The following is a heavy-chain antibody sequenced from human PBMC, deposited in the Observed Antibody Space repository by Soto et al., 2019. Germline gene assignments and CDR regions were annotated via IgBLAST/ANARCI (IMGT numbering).Heavy chain of an antibody. V-gene: IGHV5-51*01. CDR2: IYPGDSDT. CDR1: GYSFTSYW. J-gene: IGHJ5*02. CDR3: AREGTIFGVETSWFDP. Sequence: EVQLVQSGAEVKKPGESLKISCKGSGYSFTSYWIGWVRQMPGKGLEWMGIIYPGDSDTRYSPSFQGQVTISADKSISTAYLQWSSLKASDTAMYYCAREGTIFGVETSWFDPWGQGTLVTVSS. D-gene: IGHD3-3*01.